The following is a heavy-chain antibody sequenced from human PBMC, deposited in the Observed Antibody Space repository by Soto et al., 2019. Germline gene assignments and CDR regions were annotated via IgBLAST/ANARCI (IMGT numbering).Heavy chain of an antibody. Sequence: GGSLRLSCAASGFTFSSYSMNWVRQAPGKGLEWVSSISSSSSYIYYADSVKGRFTISRDNAKNSLYLQMNSLRAEDTAVYYCARDLSGYDPIAGYWGQGTLVTVSS. J-gene: IGHJ4*02. V-gene: IGHV3-21*01. CDR1: GFTFSSYS. CDR3: ARDLSGYDPIAGY. CDR2: ISSSSSYI. D-gene: IGHD5-12*01.